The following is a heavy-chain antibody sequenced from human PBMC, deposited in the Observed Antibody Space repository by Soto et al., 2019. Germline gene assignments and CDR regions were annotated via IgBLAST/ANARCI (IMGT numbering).Heavy chain of an antibody. D-gene: IGHD2-15*01. CDR3: ARVRLGYCSGGSCYSYYFDY. CDR2: INHSGST. V-gene: IGHV4-34*01. Sequence: QVHLQQWDAGLLKPSETLSLTCVVYGGSFSDYYWSWIRQPPGKGLEWIGEINHSGSTNYSPSLKRRVIMSVDTSKNHFSLNLSSLTAADTAVYYCARVRLGYCSGGSCYSYYFDYWGQGTPLTVSS. J-gene: IGHJ4*02. CDR1: GGSFSDYY.